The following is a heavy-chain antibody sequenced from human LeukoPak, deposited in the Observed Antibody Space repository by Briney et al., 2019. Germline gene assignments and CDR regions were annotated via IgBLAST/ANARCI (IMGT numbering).Heavy chain of an antibody. CDR3: GRDAPVGCFSYYYMDV. J-gene: IGHJ6*03. Sequence: SETLSLTCTVSGGSISYQYWAWIRQPPGKRLEWIGYSYYSGSTTYSPSLKSRVTISVDTSNNLFSLELRSVSAADTAAYYCGRDAPVGCFSYYYMDVWGKGTTVTVSS. D-gene: IGHD2-15*01. V-gene: IGHV4-59*11. CDR2: SYYSGST. CDR1: GGSISYQY.